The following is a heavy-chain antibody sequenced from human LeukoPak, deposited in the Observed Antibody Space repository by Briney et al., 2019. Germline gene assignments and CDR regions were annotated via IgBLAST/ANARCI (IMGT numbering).Heavy chain of an antibody. V-gene: IGHV4-59*01. CDR1: GGSISSYY. J-gene: IGHJ5*02. Sequence: SETLSLTCTVSGGSISSYYWSWIRQPPGKGLEWIGYIYYSGSTNYNPSLKSRVTISVDTSKNQFSLKLSSVTAADTAVYYCARVYLSYSSSWYLEFIWFDPWGQGTLVTVSS. D-gene: IGHD6-13*01. CDR3: ARVYLSYSSSWYLEFIWFDP. CDR2: IYYSGST.